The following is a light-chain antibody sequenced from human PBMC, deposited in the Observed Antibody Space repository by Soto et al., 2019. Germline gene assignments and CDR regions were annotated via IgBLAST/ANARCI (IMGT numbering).Light chain of an antibody. V-gene: IGLV2-11*01. J-gene: IGLJ2*01. CDR2: DVS. CDR3: CSYPGQYTV. Sequence: QSALTQPRSVSGSPGQSVTISCTGTRSDVGGYNYVSWYQQHPGKAPKLMIYDVSKRPSGVPDRFSGSKSGNTASLTISGLPAEDEADYYCCSYPGQYTVFGGGPKVT. CDR1: RSDVGGYNY.